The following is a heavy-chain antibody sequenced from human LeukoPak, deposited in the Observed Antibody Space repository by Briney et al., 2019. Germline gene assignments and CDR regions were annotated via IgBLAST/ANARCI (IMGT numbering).Heavy chain of an antibody. J-gene: IGHJ4*02. CDR1: GFTFSDHY. CDR2: IRSKANSYAT. D-gene: IGHD2-2*01. V-gene: IGHV3-73*01. Sequence: PGGSLRLSCAASGFTFSDHYMDWVRQASGKGLEWVGRIRSKANSYATAYAASVKGRFTISRDDSKNTAYLQMNSLKTEDTAVYYCTSGGYCSSTSCYGVYWGQGTLVTVSS. CDR3: TSGGYCSSTSCYGVY.